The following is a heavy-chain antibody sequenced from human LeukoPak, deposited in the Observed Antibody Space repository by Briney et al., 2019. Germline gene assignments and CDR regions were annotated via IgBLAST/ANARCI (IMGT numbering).Heavy chain of an antibody. CDR1: GFTFSSYA. Sequence: PGRSLRLSCAASGFTFSSYAMHWVRQAPGKGLEWVAVISYDGSNKYYADSVKGRFTISRDNSKNTLYLQMSSLRAEDTAVYYCARDFGRKDLDYWGQGTLVTVSS. D-gene: IGHD3-10*01. V-gene: IGHV3-30-3*01. CDR2: ISYDGSNK. CDR3: ARDFGRKDLDY. J-gene: IGHJ4*02.